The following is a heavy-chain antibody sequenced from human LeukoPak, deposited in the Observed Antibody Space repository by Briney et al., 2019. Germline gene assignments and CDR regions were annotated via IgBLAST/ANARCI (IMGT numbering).Heavy chain of an antibody. Sequence: GGSLRLSCAASGFTFSSYGMHWVRQAPGKGLEWVAVIWYDGSNKYYADSVKGRFTISRDNSKNTLYLQMNSLRAEDTAVYYCARSSYSSGWYPDQNAFDIWGQGTMVTVSS. D-gene: IGHD6-19*01. CDR2: IWYDGSNK. CDR3: ARSSYSSGWYPDQNAFDI. CDR1: GFTFSSYG. J-gene: IGHJ3*02. V-gene: IGHV3-33*01.